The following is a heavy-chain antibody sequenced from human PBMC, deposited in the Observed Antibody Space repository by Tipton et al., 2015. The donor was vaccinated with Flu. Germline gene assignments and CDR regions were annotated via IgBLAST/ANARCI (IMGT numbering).Heavy chain of an antibody. CDR2: IYYSGST. D-gene: IGHD6-13*01. V-gene: IGHV4-39*07. CDR1: GGSISSSSYY. J-gene: IGHJ3*02. CDR3: ARAGYIAYTTSKMTHAFDI. Sequence: LRLSCTVSGGSISSSSYYWGWIRQPPGKGLEWIGSIYYSGSTYYNPSLKSRVTISVDTSKNQFSLKLSSVTAADTAVYYCARAGYIAYTTSKMTHAFDIWGEGRMVTVSS.